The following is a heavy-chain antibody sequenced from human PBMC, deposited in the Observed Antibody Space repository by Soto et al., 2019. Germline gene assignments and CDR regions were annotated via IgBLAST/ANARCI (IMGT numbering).Heavy chain of an antibody. D-gene: IGHD1-26*01. CDR2: INHSGST. CDR1: GVSFSGYY. V-gene: IGHV4-34*01. J-gene: IGHJ4*02. Sequence: SETLSLTCAVYGVSFSGYYWSWIRQPPGKGLEWIGEINHSGSTNYNPSLKSRVTISVDTSKNQFSLKLSSVTAADTAVYYCARALVGATSSYYFDYWGQGTLVTVSS. CDR3: ARALVGATSSYYFDY.